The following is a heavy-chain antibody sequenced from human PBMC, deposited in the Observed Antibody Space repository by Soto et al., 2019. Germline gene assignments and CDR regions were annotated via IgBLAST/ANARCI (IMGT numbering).Heavy chain of an antibody. CDR3: ARDMGDFWSNNYYYYGMDV. D-gene: IGHD3-3*01. CDR1: GFTFSSYG. Sequence: GGSLRLSCRASGFTFSSYGMHWVRQAPGKGLEWVAVIWYDGSNKYYADSVKGRFTISRDNSKNTLYLQMNSLRAEDTAVYYCARDMGDFWSNNYYYYGMDVWGQGTTVTVSS. J-gene: IGHJ6*02. V-gene: IGHV3-33*01. CDR2: IWYDGSNK.